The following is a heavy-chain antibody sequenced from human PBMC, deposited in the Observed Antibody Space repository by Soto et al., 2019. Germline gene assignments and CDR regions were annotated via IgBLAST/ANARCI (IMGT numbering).Heavy chain of an antibody. V-gene: IGHV4-31*01. Sequence: LSLTCSVSGGTISRDNYYWTWIRQRPGQGLEWIGNIYSSGTTYYNPSLGSQFTISVDTSKNQFSLKVTYVTAADTAVYYCARYCSSSSCYRKGMDVWGQGTTVTVS. CDR3: ARYCSSSSCYRKGMDV. J-gene: IGHJ6*02. CDR1: GGTISRDNYY. D-gene: IGHD2-2*01. CDR2: IYSSGTT.